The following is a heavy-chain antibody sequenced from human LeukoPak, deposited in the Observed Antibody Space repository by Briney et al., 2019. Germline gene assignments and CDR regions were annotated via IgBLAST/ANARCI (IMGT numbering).Heavy chain of an antibody. V-gene: IGHV1-46*01. Sequence: GASVKVSCKASGYTFTSYGISWVRQAPGQGLEWMGIINPSGGSTSYAQKFQGRVTMTRDTSTSTVYMELSSLRSEDTAVYYCARDGGYGDYDPYFDYWGQGTLVTVSS. J-gene: IGHJ4*02. CDR1: GYTFTSYG. CDR2: INPSGGST. CDR3: ARDGGYGDYDPYFDY. D-gene: IGHD4-17*01.